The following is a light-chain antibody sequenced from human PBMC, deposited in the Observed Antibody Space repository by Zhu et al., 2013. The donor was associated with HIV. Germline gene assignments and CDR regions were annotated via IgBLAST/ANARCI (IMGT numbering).Light chain of an antibody. CDR3: HXLXYPYT. Sequence: DIVMTQSPDSLAVSLGERATINCKSSQSVLYSSNNKNYLAWYQQNPGQPPKLLIYWASTRESGVPDRFSGSGSGTDFTLTISSLQAEDVAVYYCHXLXYPYTFGQGTKLEIK. CDR1: QSVLYSSNNKNY. J-gene: IGKJ2*01. CDR2: WAS. V-gene: IGKV4-1*01.